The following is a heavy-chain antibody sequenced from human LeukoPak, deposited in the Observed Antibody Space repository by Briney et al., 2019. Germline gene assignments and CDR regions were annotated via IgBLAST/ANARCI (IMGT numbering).Heavy chain of an antibody. J-gene: IGHJ4*02. CDR2: IYTSGST. V-gene: IGHV4-4*07. Sequence: KPSETLSLTCTVSGGSISSYYWNWIRQPAGKGLEWIGRIYTSGSTNYNPSLKSRVTMSVDTSKNQFSLRLSSVTAADTAVYYCARGPSLYSGSYSDYWGQGALVTVSS. CDR3: ARGPSLYSGSYSDY. D-gene: IGHD1-26*01. CDR1: GGSISSYY.